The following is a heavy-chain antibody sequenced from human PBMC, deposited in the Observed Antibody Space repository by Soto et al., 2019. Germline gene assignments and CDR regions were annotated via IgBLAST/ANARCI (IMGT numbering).Heavy chain of an antibody. V-gene: IGHV5-51*01. Sequence: GESLKISCKGSGYSFAGYWIGWVRQMPGKGLDWMGVIYPGDSDTRYSPAFQGQVSISADKSIDTAYVQWSSLEASDTAMYYCARRPGISGASDPFDIWGQGTMVTVS. CDR1: GYSFAGYW. CDR3: ARRPGISGASDPFDI. CDR2: IYPGDSDT. J-gene: IGHJ3*02. D-gene: IGHD1-20*01.